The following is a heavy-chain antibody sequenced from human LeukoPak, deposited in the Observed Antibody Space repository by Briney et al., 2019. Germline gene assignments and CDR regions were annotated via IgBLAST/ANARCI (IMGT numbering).Heavy chain of an antibody. J-gene: IGHJ4*02. CDR2: MNSDGSSR. Sequence: GGSLKLSCAASGFTFSSYWMHWVRQAPGKGLVWVSRMNSDGSSRTYADSVKGRFTVSRDNAKNTLYLQMNSLRAEDTAMYYCVRQYSYDSSGYYPWDYWGQGTLVTVSS. CDR3: VRQYSYDSSGYYPWDY. D-gene: IGHD3-22*01. V-gene: IGHV3-74*03. CDR1: GFTFSSYW.